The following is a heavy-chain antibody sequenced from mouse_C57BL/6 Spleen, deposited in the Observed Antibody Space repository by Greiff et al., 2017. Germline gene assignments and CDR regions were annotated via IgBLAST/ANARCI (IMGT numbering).Heavy chain of an antibody. Sequence: QVQLKQPGAELVKPGASVKLSCKASGYTFTSYWMHWVKQRPGQGLEWIGMIHPDSGSTNYNAQFKSKATLTVDKSTSTAYMQLSRLTSEDSTVYCCASYGSSPPWFAYWGQGTLVTVSA. D-gene: IGHD1-1*01. CDR1: GYTFTSYW. V-gene: IGHV1-64*01. CDR3: ASYGSSPPWFAY. CDR2: IHPDSGST. J-gene: IGHJ3*01.